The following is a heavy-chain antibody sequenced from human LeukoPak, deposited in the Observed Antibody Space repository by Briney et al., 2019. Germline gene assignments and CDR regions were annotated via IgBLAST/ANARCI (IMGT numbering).Heavy chain of an antibody. J-gene: IGHJ4*02. CDR1: GYTFTGYY. CDR2: ISAYNGNT. D-gene: IGHD3-10*01. CDR3: ARAEKQTYYYGSGSYWYYFDY. V-gene: IGHV1-18*04. Sequence: ASVKVSCKPSGYTFTGYYPDWVRQAPGQGLEWMGWISAYNGNTDYAQNLQGRVTMTTDPSTSTAYMELRSLRSDDTAVYYCARAEKQTYYYGSGSYWYYFDYWGQGTLVTVSS.